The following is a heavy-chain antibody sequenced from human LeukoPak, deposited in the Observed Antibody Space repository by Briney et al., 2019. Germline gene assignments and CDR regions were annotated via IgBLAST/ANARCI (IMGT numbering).Heavy chain of an antibody. V-gene: IGHV1-69*01. Sequence: GSSVKVSCKASGGTFSSYAIGWVRQAPGQGLEWMGGIIPIFGTANYAQKFQGRVTITADESTSTAYMEPSSLRSEDTAVYYCARGFEDGYPTAVDYWGQGTLVTVSS. D-gene: IGHD5-24*01. J-gene: IGHJ4*02. CDR1: GGTFSSYA. CDR3: ARGFEDGYPTAVDY. CDR2: IIPIFGTA.